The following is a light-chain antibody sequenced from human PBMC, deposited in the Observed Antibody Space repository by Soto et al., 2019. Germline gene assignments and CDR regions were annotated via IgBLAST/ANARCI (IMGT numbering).Light chain of an antibody. V-gene: IGKV1-33*01. J-gene: IGKJ3*01. CDR3: QQYDNLPFT. CDR1: QDISNY. CDR2: DAS. Sequence: DIQMTQSPSSLSASVGDRVTITCQASQDISNYLNWYQQKPGKAPKLLIYDASNLETGVPSRFSGSGSGTDFTFTISSLQVQDIATYYCQQYDNLPFTFGPGTKVDIK.